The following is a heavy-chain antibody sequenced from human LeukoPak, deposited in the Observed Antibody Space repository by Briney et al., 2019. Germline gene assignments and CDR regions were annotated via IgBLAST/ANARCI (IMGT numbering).Heavy chain of an antibody. CDR2: INHSGST. CDR1: GGSFSGYY. Sequence: PSETLSLTCAVYGGSFSGYYWSWIRQPPGKGLEWIGEINHSGSTNYNPSLKSRVTISVDTSKNQFSLKLSSVTAADTAVYYCAWGPLRRKVNWFDPWGQGTLVTVSS. J-gene: IGHJ5*02. V-gene: IGHV4-34*01. CDR3: AWGPLRRKVNWFDP. D-gene: IGHD1-14*01.